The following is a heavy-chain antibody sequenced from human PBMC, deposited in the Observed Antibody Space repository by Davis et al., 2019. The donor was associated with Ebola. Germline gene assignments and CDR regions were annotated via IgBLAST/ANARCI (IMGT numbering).Heavy chain of an antibody. J-gene: IGHJ4*02. V-gene: IGHV5-51*01. CDR1: GYSFTSYW. CDR3: ARGTSLARNFDN. D-gene: IGHD3-3*02. Sequence: GSLRLSCKGSGYSFTSYWIGWVRQMPGKGLEWMGIIYPGDSDTRYSPSFQGQVTISADESISTAYLQWSSLKASDTAMYYCARGTSLARNFDNWGQGTLVTVSS. CDR2: IYPGDSDT.